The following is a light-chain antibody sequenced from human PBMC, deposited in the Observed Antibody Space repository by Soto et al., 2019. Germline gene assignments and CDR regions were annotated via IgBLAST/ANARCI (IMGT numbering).Light chain of an antibody. CDR2: RAS. CDR1: QTISSW. J-gene: IGKJ1*01. Sequence: IKMTQSPATLSASVGDRVTITCRASQTISSWLAWYQQKPGQAPKLLIYRASTLKSGVPSRFSGSGSGTEFTLTISSLQPDDFATYYCQHYNSYSEAFGQGTKVDNK. CDR3: QHYNSYSEA. V-gene: IGKV1-5*03.